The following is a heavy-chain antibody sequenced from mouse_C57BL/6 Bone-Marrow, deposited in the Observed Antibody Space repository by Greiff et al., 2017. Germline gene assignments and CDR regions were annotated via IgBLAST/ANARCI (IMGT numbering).Heavy chain of an antibody. J-gene: IGHJ1*03. D-gene: IGHD1-1*01. V-gene: IGHV8-12*01. CDR2: SYWDDDK. CDR1: GFSLSTSGMG. CDR3: ARREFITTAGGYFDV. Sequence: QVTLKVSGPGILQSSQTLSLTCSFSGFSLSTSGMGVSWIRQPSGKGLEWLAHSYWDDDKRYNPSLKSRLTISKDTSRNQVFLKITSVDTADTATYYCARREFITTAGGYFDVWGTGTTVTVSS.